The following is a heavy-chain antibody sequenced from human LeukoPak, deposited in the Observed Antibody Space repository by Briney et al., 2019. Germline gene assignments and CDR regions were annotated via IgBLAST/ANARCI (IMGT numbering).Heavy chain of an antibody. Sequence: ASVKVSCKASGYTFTSYGISWVRQAPGQGLEWMGWISAYNGNTNYAQKLQGRVTMTTDTSTSTVYMELSSLRSEDTAVYYCARVKVGATAPLDYWGQGTLVTVSS. J-gene: IGHJ4*02. CDR1: GYTFTSYG. D-gene: IGHD1-26*01. CDR3: ARVKVGATAPLDY. V-gene: IGHV1-18*01. CDR2: ISAYNGNT.